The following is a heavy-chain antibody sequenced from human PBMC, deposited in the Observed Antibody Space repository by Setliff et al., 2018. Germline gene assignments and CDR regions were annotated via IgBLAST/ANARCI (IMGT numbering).Heavy chain of an antibody. CDR2: IYSGGST. CDR3: ARDVGYGDYVGYYGMDV. CDR1: GFTVSSNY. D-gene: IGHD4-17*01. V-gene: IGHV3-53*01. Sequence: GGSLRLSCAASGFTVSSNYMSWVRQAPGKGLEWVSVIYSGGSTYYADSVKGRLTISRDNSKNTLYLQMNSLRAEDTAVYYCARDVGYGDYVGYYGMDVWGQGTTVTVSS. J-gene: IGHJ6*02.